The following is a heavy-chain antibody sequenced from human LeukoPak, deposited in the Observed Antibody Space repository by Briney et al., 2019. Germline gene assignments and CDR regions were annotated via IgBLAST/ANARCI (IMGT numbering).Heavy chain of an antibody. CDR3: AKSPSYYDSSGYYYPGY. J-gene: IGHJ4*02. CDR2: IRYDGSNK. D-gene: IGHD3-22*01. CDR1: GFTFSSYA. Sequence: GGSLRLSCAASGFTFSSYAMSWVRQAPGKGLEWVAFIRYDGSNKYYADSVKGRFTISRHNSKNTLYLQMNSLRAEDTAVYYCAKSPSYYDSSGYYYPGYWGQGTLVTVSS. V-gene: IGHV3-30*02.